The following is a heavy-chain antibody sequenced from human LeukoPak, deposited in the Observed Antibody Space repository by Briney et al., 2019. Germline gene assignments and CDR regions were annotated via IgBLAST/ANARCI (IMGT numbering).Heavy chain of an antibody. D-gene: IGHD6-19*01. CDR3: ARFYSSGPYYYGMDV. CDR2: IWYDGSNK. Sequence: GGSLRLSCAASGFTFSSYGMRWVRQAPGKGLEWVAVIWYDGSNKYYADSVKGRFTISRDNSKNTLYLQMNSLRAEDTAVYYCARFYSSGPYYYGMDVWGKGTTVTVSS. CDR1: GFTFSSYG. V-gene: IGHV3-33*01. J-gene: IGHJ6*04.